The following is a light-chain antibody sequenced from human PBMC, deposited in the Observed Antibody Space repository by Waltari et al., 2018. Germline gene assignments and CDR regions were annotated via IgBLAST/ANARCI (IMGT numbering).Light chain of an antibody. V-gene: IGLV2-8*01. CDR3: SSYAGSNNLSV. CDR2: DVR. CDR1: SSDVGGLNI. Sequence: QSALTQPPSASGSPGQPVTTPCTGTSSDVGGLNISPWYQQHPGKAPQRSSRDVRYRPTGVPDRFSGSKSGNPASLTVSGLHAEDEADYYCSSYAGSNNLSVFGSGTKVTVL. J-gene: IGLJ1*01.